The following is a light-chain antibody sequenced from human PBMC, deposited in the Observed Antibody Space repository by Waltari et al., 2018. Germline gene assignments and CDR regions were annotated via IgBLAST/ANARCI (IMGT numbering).Light chain of an antibody. Sequence: QSALTQPASVSGSPGQSITTSCTGTRRRGGGYTYVSWYQQHPGKAPKLMIYEVSNRPSGVSNRFSGSKSGNMASLTISGLQAEDEADYYCSSYSSSSTYVFGTGTKVTVL. J-gene: IGLJ1*01. CDR1: RRRGGGYTY. V-gene: IGLV2-14*01. CDR2: EVS. CDR3: SSYSSSSTYV.